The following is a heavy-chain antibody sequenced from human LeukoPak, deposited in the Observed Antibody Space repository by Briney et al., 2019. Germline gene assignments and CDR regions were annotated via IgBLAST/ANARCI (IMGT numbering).Heavy chain of an antibody. Sequence: SETLSLTCAVSGGSISSSNWWSWVRQPPRKGLEWIGEIYHSGSTNYNPSLKSRVTISVDKSKNQFSLKLSSVTAADTAVYYCARDSAVAGLAKLDYWGQGTLVTVSS. CDR1: GGSISSSNW. J-gene: IGHJ4*02. D-gene: IGHD6-19*01. CDR3: ARDSAVAGLAKLDY. V-gene: IGHV4-4*02. CDR2: IYHSGST.